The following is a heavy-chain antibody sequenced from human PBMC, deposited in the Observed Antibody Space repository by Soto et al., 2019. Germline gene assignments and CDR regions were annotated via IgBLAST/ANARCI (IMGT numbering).Heavy chain of an antibody. V-gene: IGHV3-30*03. Sequence: QVQLVESGGGVVQPGRSLRLSCAASGFTVSSYGMHWVRQAPGKRLEWVAVISRDGGTKYYADSVKGRFTISRDNSRNTLFLEMNSLRGDDMAVYYCTGEVASGYWGQGTLVTVSS. D-gene: IGHD2-8*02. CDR3: TGEVASGY. CDR2: ISRDGGTK. J-gene: IGHJ4*02. CDR1: GFTVSSYG.